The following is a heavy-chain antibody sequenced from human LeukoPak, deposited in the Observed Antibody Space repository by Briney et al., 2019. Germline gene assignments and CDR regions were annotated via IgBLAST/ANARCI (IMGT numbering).Heavy chain of an antibody. CDR1: GFTFSSYS. J-gene: IGHJ4*02. D-gene: IGHD4-23*01. V-gene: IGHV3-21*01. CDR3: ARMSTTVVTPY. Sequence: GGSLRLSCAASGFTFSSYSMNWVRQAPGKGLEWVSSISSSSSYIYYADSVKGRFTISRDNAKNTLYLQMNSLRAEDTAVYYCARMSTTVVTPYWGQGTLVTVSS. CDR2: ISSSSSYI.